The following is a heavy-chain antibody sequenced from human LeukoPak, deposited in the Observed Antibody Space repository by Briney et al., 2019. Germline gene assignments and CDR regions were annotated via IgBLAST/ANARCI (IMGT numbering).Heavy chain of an antibody. CDR3: ARGCRVGIAALKYFDY. V-gene: IGHV4-39*07. J-gene: IGHJ4*02. CDR2: IYYSGSS. Sequence: PSETLSLTCTVSGDPITNNNCYWGWVRQPPGKGLEWIASIYYSGSSYYNPSLKSRVTMSVDTSKNQFSLKLSSVTAADTAVYYCARGCRVGIAALKYFDYWGQGTLVTVSS. D-gene: IGHD6-13*01. CDR1: GDPITNNNCY.